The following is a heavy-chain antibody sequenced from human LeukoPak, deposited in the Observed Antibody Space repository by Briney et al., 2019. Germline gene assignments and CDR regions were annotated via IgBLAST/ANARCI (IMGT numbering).Heavy chain of an antibody. Sequence: SETLSLTCSVSGGSISSHYWSWIRQPPRQELEWIGYIYYSGSTKYNPSLKSRVTISVDTSKNQFSLKLSSVTAADTAVYYCARGGTTVTPGLLWFDPWGQGTLVTVSS. J-gene: IGHJ5*02. V-gene: IGHV4-59*11. D-gene: IGHD4-17*01. CDR3: ARGGTTVTPGLLWFDP. CDR1: GGSISSHY. CDR2: IYYSGST.